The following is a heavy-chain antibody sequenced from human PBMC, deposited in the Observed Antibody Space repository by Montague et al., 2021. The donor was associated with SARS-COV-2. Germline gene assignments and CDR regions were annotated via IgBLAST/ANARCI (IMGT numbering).Heavy chain of an antibody. CDR2: TYYRSKWYN. D-gene: IGHD2-2*01. CDR3: ARIPVGSKYYFDF. Sequence: CAISGDSVSSNIATWNWNRHSPSIGFDWLVMTYYRSKWYNDYAESVKSRITIDPNTSKHQFSLHLNSVTPEDTAVYYCARIPVGSKYYFDFWGQGTLVTVSS. V-gene: IGHV6-1*01. CDR1: GDSVSSNIAT. J-gene: IGHJ4*02.